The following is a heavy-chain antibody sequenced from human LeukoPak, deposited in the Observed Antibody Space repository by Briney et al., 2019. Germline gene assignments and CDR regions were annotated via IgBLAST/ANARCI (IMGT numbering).Heavy chain of an antibody. CDR3: AKASSRYYYYYMDV. V-gene: IGHV3-43D*03. CDR1: GFTFDDYA. CDR2: ISWDGGST. J-gene: IGHJ6*03. Sequence: GGSLRLSCAASGFTFDDYAMHWVRQAPGRGLEWVSLISWDGGSTYYADSVKGRFTISRDNSKNSLYLQMNSLRAEDTALYYCAKASSRYYYYYMDVWGKGTTVTVSS.